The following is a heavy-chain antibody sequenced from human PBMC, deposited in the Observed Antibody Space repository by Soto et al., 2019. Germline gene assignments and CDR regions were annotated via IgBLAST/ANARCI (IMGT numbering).Heavy chain of an antibody. J-gene: IGHJ5*02. D-gene: IGHD6-13*01. CDR1: GLTFSSYA. CDR2: ISGSGGST. V-gene: IGHV3-23*01. CDR3: AKRGDSTSWYWFDP. Sequence: VQLLESGGGLVQPGGSLRLSCVASGLTFSSYAMSWVRQAPGKGLEWVSSISGSGGSTYYADSVKGRFTISRDNSKNTLYLQMNSLRAEDTAVYYCAKRGDSTSWYWFDPWGQGTLVTVSS.